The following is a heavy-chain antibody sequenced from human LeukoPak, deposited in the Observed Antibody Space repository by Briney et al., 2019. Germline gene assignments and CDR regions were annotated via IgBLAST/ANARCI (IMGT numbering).Heavy chain of an antibody. J-gene: IGHJ4*02. CDR1: GYTFTNYG. V-gene: IGHV1-18*01. CDR2: ISAYNGNT. D-gene: IGHD3-10*01. CDR3: AREPSGVLGFDY. Sequence: ASVKVSCKASGYTFTNYGISWVRQAPGQGLEWMGWISAYNGNTHYAQNLQGRVTMTTDTSTSTAYMELKSLRSDDTAVYYCAREPSGVLGFDYWGQGTLVTVSS.